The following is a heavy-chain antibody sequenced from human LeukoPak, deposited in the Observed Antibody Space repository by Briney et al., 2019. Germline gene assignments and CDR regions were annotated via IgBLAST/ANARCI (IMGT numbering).Heavy chain of an antibody. CDR3: ASLYCSSTSCHDY. J-gene: IGHJ4*02. CDR2: ISYDGSNK. CDR1: GFTFSSYA. V-gene: IGHV3-30-3*01. Sequence: GRSLRLSCAASGFTFSSYAMHWVRQAPGKGLEWVAVISYDGSNKYYADSVKGRFTISRDNSKNTLYLQMNSLRAEDTAVYYCASLYCSSTSCHDYWGQGTLVTVSS. D-gene: IGHD2-2*01.